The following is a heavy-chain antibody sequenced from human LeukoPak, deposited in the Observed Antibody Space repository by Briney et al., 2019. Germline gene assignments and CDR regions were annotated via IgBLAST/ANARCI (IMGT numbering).Heavy chain of an antibody. J-gene: IGHJ4*02. V-gene: IGHV4-34*01. Sequence: SETLSLTCAIYGGSFSAYYWNWIRQPPGKGLEWIGEINHSGSTNYNPSLKSRVTISVDTSKNQFSLKLSSVTAADTAVYYCARTRYYYNSRSYGAPYYFDYWGQGTLVTVSS. CDR3: ARTRYYYNSRSYGAPYYFDY. CDR2: INHSGST. CDR1: GGSFSAYY. D-gene: IGHD3-10*01.